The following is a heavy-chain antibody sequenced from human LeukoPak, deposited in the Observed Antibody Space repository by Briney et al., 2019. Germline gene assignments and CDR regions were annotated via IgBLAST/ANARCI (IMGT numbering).Heavy chain of an antibody. V-gene: IGHV4-4*07. D-gene: IGHD2-2*01. CDR3: ARAVTSRYYYYMDV. CDR1: GGSISSYY. CDR2: IYTSGST. Sequence: SETLSLTRTVSGGSISSYYWSWIRPPAGKGLEWIGRIYTSGSTNYNPSLKSRVTMSVDTSKNQFSLKLSSVTAADTAVYYCARAVTSRYYYYMDVWGKGTTVTVSS. J-gene: IGHJ6*03.